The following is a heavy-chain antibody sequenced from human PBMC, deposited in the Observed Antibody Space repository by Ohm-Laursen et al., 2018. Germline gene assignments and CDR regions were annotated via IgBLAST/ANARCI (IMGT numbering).Heavy chain of an antibody. CDR3: AKPTVGANSFLIDF. CDR2: ISYDGSNK. D-gene: IGHD1-26*01. Sequence: SLRLSCAASGFTFSSYGMHWVRQAPGKGLEWVAVISYDGSNKYYADSVKGRFTISRDNSKNTVYLQMNSVRAEDTAVYYCAKPTVGANSFLIDFWGQGTLVTVSS. CDR1: GFTFSSYG. V-gene: IGHV3-30*18. J-gene: IGHJ4*02.